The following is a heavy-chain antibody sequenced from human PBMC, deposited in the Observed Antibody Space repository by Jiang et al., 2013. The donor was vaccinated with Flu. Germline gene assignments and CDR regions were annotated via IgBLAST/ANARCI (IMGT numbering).Heavy chain of an antibody. D-gene: IGHD6-19*01. J-gene: IGHJ4*02. Sequence: YNPPFQGQVIISADKSINTAYLQWSSLEASDTAMYYCVKKGSGWFDYFDYWGQGTLVTVSS. CDR3: VKKGSGWFDYFDY. V-gene: IGHV5-51*01.